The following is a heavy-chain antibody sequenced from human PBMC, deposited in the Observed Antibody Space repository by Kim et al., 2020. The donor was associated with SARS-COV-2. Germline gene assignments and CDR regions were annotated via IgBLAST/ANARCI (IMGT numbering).Heavy chain of an antibody. CDR2: ISGSGGST. J-gene: IGHJ6*02. D-gene: IGHD3-10*01. CDR1: GFTFSSYA. Sequence: GGSLRLSCAASGFTFSSYAMSWVRQAPGKGLEWVSAISGSGGSTYYADSVKGRFTISRDNSKNTLHLQMNSLRAEDTAVYYCAKGGSGSYYVTSYFYGMDVWGQGTTVTVSS. V-gene: IGHV3-23*01. CDR3: AKGGSGSYYVTSYFYGMDV.